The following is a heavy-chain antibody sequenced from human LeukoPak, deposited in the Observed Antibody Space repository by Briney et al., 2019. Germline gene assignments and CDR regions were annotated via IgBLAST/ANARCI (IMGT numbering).Heavy chain of an antibody. J-gene: IGHJ3*02. Sequence: QPGESLRLSCAASGFTFSSYAMSWVRQAPGKGLEWVSGISGSGSSTYYADSMKGRFTISRDNPKNTLYLQMNSLRAEDTAVYYCGTLSMNAFDIWGQGTMVTVSS. V-gene: IGHV3-23*01. CDR3: GTLSMNAFDI. D-gene: IGHD2-15*01. CDR1: GFTFSSYA. CDR2: ISGSGSST.